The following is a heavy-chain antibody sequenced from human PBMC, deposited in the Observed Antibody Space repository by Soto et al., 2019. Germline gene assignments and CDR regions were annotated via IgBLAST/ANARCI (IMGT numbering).Heavy chain of an antibody. J-gene: IGHJ3*02. D-gene: IGHD3-10*01. CDR3: AREGYGSGTDAFDI. CDR1: GGSFSGYY. CDR2: INHSGST. V-gene: IGHV4-34*01. Sequence: QVQLQQWGAGLLKPSETLSLTCAVYGGSFSGYYWSWIRQPPGKGLEWIGEINHSGSTNYNPSLKSRVTISVDTSKNQFSLKLRSVTAADTAVYYCAREGYGSGTDAFDIWGQGTMVTVSS.